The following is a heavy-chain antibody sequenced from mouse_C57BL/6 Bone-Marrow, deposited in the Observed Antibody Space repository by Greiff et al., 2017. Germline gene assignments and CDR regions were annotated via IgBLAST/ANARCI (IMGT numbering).Heavy chain of an antibody. D-gene: IGHD2-4*01. V-gene: IGHV1-39*01. CDR3: ASAYDYDDAGYY. CDR2: INPSYGTT. Sequence: VQLQQSGPELVKPGASVKISCKASGYAFTDYYMNWVKQSTGKSLEWIGEINPSYGTTSYNEKFKGKATLTVDKSSSTAYMQLSSLTSEDSAVYYCASAYDYDDAGYYWGQGTWVTVSA. CDR1: GYAFTDYY. J-gene: IGHJ4*01.